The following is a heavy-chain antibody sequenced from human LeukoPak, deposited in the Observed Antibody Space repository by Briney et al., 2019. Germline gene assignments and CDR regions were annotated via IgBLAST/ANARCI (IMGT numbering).Heavy chain of an antibody. Sequence: GGSLRLSCTASGFTISDYYMTWIRQAPGKGLEWVSYISGSGRPRYADSATGRFTISRDNARNSLYLQMSSLRVEDTAVYYCARAPTGQIDYWGQGTLVTVSS. CDR1: GFTISDYY. D-gene: IGHD3-9*01. V-gene: IGHV3-11*01. CDR2: ISGSGRP. J-gene: IGHJ4*02. CDR3: ARAPTGQIDY.